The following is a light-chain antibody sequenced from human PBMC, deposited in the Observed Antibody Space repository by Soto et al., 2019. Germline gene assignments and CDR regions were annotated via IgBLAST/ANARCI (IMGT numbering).Light chain of an antibody. CDR3: SSYTSVSDWV. CDR2: EVS. CDR1: SSDVGGYNY. Sequence: QSALTQPASVSGSPGQSITISCTGTSSDVGGYNYVSWYQQHPGKAPKLMIYEVSNRPSGVSNRFSGSKSGNTASLTISGLQAEDEADYYCSSYTSVSDWVFGGGTKVTVL. V-gene: IGLV2-14*01. J-gene: IGLJ3*02.